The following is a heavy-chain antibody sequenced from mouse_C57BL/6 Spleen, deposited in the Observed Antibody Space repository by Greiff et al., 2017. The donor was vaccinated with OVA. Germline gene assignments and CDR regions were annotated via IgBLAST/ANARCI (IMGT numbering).Heavy chain of an antibody. CDR1: GYTFTSYW. D-gene: IGHD1-1*01. CDR2: IDPSDSYT. Sequence: VQLQQPGAELVMPGASVKLSCKASGYTFTSYWMHWVKQRPGQGLEWIGEIDPSDSYTNYNQKFKGKSTLTVDKSSSTAYMQLSSLTSEDSAVYYCARLDYGSSPDDWGQGTTLTVSS. CDR3: ARLDYGSSPDD. J-gene: IGHJ2*01. V-gene: IGHV1-69*01.